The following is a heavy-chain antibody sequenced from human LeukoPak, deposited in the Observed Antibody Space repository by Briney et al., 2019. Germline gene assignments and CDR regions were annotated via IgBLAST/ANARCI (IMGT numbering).Heavy chain of an antibody. CDR3: ARSFCTSVSCPKGHYYYVMDV. Sequence: PGGSLRLSCAASGFSFSRYAMNWVRQAPGKGLEWGSYISTGGDNTFYADSLKGRFTVSRDNAKNSLFLQMDSLRAEDTAVYYCARSFCTSVSCPKGHYYYVMDVWGQGTTVTVSS. J-gene: IGHJ6*02. D-gene: IGHD2-8*02. V-gene: IGHV3-21*01. CDR2: ISTGGDNT. CDR1: GFSFSRYA.